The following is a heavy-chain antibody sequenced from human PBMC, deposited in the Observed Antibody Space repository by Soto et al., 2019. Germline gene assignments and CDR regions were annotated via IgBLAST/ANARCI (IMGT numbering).Heavy chain of an antibody. V-gene: IGHV1-69*13. CDR2: IIPIFGTA. Sequence: SVKVSCKASGGTFSSYAISWVRQAPGQGLEWMGGIIPIFGTANYAQKFQGRVTITADESTSTAYMELSSLRSEDTAVYYCARWAMTTVTSYYYYGMDVWGQGTTVTVSS. CDR3: ARWAMTTVTSYYYYGMDV. CDR1: GGTFSSYA. D-gene: IGHD4-17*01. J-gene: IGHJ6*02.